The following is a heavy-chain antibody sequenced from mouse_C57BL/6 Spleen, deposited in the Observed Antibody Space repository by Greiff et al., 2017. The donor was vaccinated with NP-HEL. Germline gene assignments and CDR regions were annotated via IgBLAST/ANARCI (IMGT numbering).Heavy chain of an antibody. D-gene: IGHD2-1*01. CDR2: IYPGSGST. Sequence: QVQLQQPGAELVKPGASVKMSCKASGYTFTSYWITWVKQRPGPGLEWIGDIYPGSGSTNYNEKFTSKATLTVDTSSSTAFMQLSSLTSEDSAVYYGARGGIYYGNCDYWGQGTTLTVSS. CDR1: GYTFTSYW. V-gene: IGHV1-55*01. J-gene: IGHJ2*01. CDR3: ARGGIYYGNCDY.